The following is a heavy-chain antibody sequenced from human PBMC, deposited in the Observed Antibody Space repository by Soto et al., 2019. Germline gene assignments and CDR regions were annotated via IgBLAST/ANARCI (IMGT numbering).Heavy chain of an antibody. CDR1: GGSISSGGYY. CDR2: IYYSGST. J-gene: IGHJ5*02. CDR3: ASGGYCSGGSCYGWFDP. D-gene: IGHD2-15*01. Sequence: PSETLSLTCTVSGGSISSGGYYWSWIRQHPXKGLEWIGYIYYSGSTYYNPSLKSRVTISVDTSKNQFSLKLSSVTAADTAVYYCASGGYCSGGSCYGWFDPWGQGTLVTVSS. V-gene: IGHV4-31*03.